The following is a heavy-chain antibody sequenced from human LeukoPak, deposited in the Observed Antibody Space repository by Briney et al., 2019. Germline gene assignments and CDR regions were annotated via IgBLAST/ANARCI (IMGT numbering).Heavy chain of an antibody. D-gene: IGHD1-20*01. J-gene: IGHJ4*02. CDR1: GYTFTGYY. V-gene: IGHV1-2*02. CDR2: MSPNSGKT. CDR3: AREKKNNWNDFDY. Sequence: ASVKVSCKASGYTFTGYYMHWVRQAPGQGLEWMGWMSPNSGKTGYAQKFQGRVTMTRDTSISTAYMELSRLRSDDTAVYYCAREKKNNWNDFDYWGQGTLVTDSS.